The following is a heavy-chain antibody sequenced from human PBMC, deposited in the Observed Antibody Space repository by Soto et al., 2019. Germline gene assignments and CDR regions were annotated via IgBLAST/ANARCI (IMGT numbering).Heavy chain of an antibody. Sequence: EVQLVESGGGLVQPGRSLRLSCAASGFTFDDYAMHWVRQAPGKGLEWVSGISWNSDNIGYADSVRGRFTISRDNAKNSVYLQMNSLRAEDTALYYCAKDREPGYCSSTSCYVGAFDIWGQGTMVTVSS. J-gene: IGHJ3*02. CDR2: ISWNSDNI. V-gene: IGHV3-9*01. CDR3: AKDREPGYCSSTSCYVGAFDI. D-gene: IGHD2-2*01. CDR1: GFTFDDYA.